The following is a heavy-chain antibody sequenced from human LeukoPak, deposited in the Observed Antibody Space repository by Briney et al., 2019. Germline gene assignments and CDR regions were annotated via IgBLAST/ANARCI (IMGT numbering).Heavy chain of an antibody. CDR3: ARHRLPPHYYYGMDV. Sequence: SETLSLTCTVSGGSISSYYWSWIRQPPGKGLEWIGYIYYSGSTNYNPSLKSRVTISVDTSKNQFSLKLSSVTAADTAVYYCARHRLPPHYYYGMDVWGQGTTVTVSS. J-gene: IGHJ6*02. V-gene: IGHV4-59*08. CDR1: GGSISSYY. CDR2: IYYSGST.